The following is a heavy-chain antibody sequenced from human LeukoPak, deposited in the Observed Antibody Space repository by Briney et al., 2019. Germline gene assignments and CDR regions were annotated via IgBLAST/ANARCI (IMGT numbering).Heavy chain of an antibody. CDR2: IDTTTGNP. D-gene: IGHD3-10*01. Sequence: ASVKVSCKASGYTFTSYAMNWVRQAPGQGLEWMGNIDTTTGNPRYAQDFTGRFVFSLDTSVSTAYLQITSLKADDTAAYYCVRGTPTPGMDYWGQGTQVTVSS. J-gene: IGHJ4*02. CDR1: GYTFTSYA. CDR3: VRGTPTPGMDY. V-gene: IGHV7-4-1*02.